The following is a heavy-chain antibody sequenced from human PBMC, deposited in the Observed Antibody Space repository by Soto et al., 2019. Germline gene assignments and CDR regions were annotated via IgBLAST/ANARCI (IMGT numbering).Heavy chain of an antibody. J-gene: IGHJ6*02. CDR1: GGSINSGDYY. Sequence: SETLSLTCTVSGGSINSGDYYWTWIRHPPGKGLEWIGYIYYSGGTYSSPSLKSRVTMSDDASKNQFFLKLTSVTAADTAVYFCARGVGSYYYYGMDVWGQGTSVTV. CDR2: IYYSGGT. D-gene: IGHD1-26*01. V-gene: IGHV4-30-4*01. CDR3: ARGVGSYYYYGMDV.